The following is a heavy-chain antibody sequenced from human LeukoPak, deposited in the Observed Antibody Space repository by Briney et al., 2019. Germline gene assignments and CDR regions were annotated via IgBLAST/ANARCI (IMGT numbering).Heavy chain of an antibody. V-gene: IGHV3-74*01. J-gene: IGHJ4*02. CDR1: GFTFSSYA. D-gene: IGHD6-13*01. CDR3: ARGRMFIAAAGRGFDY. Sequence: PGGSLRLSCAASGFTFSSYAMSWVRQAPGKGLVWVSRINSDGSSTSYADSVKGRFTISRDNAKNTLYLRMNSLRAEDTAVYYCARGRMFIAAAGRGFDYWGQGTLVTVSS. CDR2: INSDGSST.